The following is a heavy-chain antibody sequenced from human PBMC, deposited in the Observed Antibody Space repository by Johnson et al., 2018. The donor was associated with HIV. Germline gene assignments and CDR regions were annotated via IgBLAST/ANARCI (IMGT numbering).Heavy chain of an antibody. J-gene: IGHJ3*02. V-gene: IGHV3-11*04. Sequence: QMLLVESGGGLVKPGGSLRLSCAASGFSFSDYYMSWIRQAPGKGLEWVSYISGSGTNIYYADSVKGRFTISRDNAKKSLCLQMNSLRAEDTAVYYCARASYYDGSADIWGQGTMVTVSS. D-gene: IGHD3-10*01. CDR2: ISGSGTNI. CDR1: GFSFSDYY. CDR3: ARASYYDGSADI.